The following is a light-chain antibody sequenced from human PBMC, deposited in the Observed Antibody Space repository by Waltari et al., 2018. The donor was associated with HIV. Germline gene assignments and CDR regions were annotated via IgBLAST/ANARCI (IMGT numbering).Light chain of an antibody. CDR2: KAS. V-gene: IGKV1-5*03. CDR1: HSIRTY. J-gene: IGKJ1*01. Sequence: DIQMTQSPSTLSASVGDRVTITCRASHSIRTYLAWYQQKPGKAPKLLINKASTLESGVPPRFSGSGSGTEFTLSIGSLQPDDFATYYCQQHSTYPWTFGQGTKVEI. CDR3: QQHSTYPWT.